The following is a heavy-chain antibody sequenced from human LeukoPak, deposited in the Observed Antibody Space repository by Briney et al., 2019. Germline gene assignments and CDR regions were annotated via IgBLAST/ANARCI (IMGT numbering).Heavy chain of an antibody. CDR3: ARDHVVVGSTTSFFDY. J-gene: IGHJ4*02. D-gene: IGHD3-22*01. V-gene: IGHV4-4*07. CDR2: IYTNGHT. Sequence: SETLSLSCTVSGGSMSNYHWTWIRQPPGEGLEWIGRIYTNGHTNYSPSLRSRVTISVDTSKNQFSLKVRFVTAAETAVYFCARDHVVVGSTTSFFDYWGQGILVTVSS. CDR1: GGSMSNYH.